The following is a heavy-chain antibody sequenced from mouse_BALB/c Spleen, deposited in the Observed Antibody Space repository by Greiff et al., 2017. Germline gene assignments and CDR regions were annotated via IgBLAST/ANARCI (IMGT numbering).Heavy chain of an antibody. Sequence: EVQGVESGGGLVQPKGSLKLSCAASGFTFNTYAMNWVRQAPGKGLEWVARIRSKSNNYATYYADSVKDRFTISRDDSQSMLYLQMNNLKTEDTAMYYCVRHHYYGYAMDDWGQGTSVTVSS. CDR3: VRHHYYGYAMDD. CDR2: IRSKSNNYAT. J-gene: IGHJ4*01. CDR1: GFTFNTYA. D-gene: IGHD1-2*01. V-gene: IGHV10-1*02.